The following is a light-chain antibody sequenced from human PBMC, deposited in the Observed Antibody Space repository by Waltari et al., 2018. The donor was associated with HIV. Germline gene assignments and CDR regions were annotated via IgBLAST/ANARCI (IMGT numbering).Light chain of an antibody. CDR2: VNN. CDR3: AAWDDTLDGWV. CDR1: SYNIGSDT. J-gene: IGLJ3*02. Sequence: QPVLTQPPSASGTPGQRVTISCSGSSYNIGSDTVNWYQHLQGTAPKLLIYVNNQRPSGVPDRFSGSKSGTSASLAISGLQSEDEADYYCAAWDDTLDGWVFGGGTKLTVL. V-gene: IGLV1-44*01.